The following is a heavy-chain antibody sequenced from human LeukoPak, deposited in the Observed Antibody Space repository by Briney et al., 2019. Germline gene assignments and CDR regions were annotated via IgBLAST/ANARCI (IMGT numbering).Heavy chain of an antibody. Sequence: ASVKVSCTTSVYTFASYVVSSGRQAPGQGPEWMGWISGYNGNTNYAQNLQGRVTMTTDTSTGTAYMELRSLRSDDTSVYYCARPCRAFAVYGYCLYWGQGTLVTVSS. CDR2: ISGYNGNT. CDR3: ARPCRAFAVYGYCLY. D-gene: IGHD5/OR15-5a*01. CDR1: VYTFASYV. V-gene: IGHV1-18*01. J-gene: IGHJ4*02.